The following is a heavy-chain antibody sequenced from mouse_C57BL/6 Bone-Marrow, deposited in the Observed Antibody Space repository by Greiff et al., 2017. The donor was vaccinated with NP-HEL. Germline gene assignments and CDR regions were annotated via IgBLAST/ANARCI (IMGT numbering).Heavy chain of an antibody. V-gene: IGHV1-54*01. Sequence: VQLQQSGAELVRPGTSVKVSCKASGYAFTNYLIEWVKQRPGQGLEWIGVINPGSGGTNYNEKFKGKATLTADKSSSTAYMQLSSLTSEDSAVYFCASSSTVVATGGNYWGQGTTLTVSS. CDR3: ASSSTVVATGGNY. CDR2: INPGSGGT. D-gene: IGHD1-1*01. CDR1: GYAFTNYL. J-gene: IGHJ2*01.